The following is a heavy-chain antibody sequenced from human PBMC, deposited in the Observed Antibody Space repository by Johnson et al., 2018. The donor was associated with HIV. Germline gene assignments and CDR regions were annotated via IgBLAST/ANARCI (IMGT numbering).Heavy chain of an antibody. V-gene: IGHV3-20*04. CDR3: ARENRRIAGRPTSAYDI. J-gene: IGHJ3*02. CDR2: INWSGGTT. Sequence: VESGGGVERPGGSLRLSCAGSGFTFDDHGMSWVRQVPGKGLEWVSGINWSGGTTGYADSVKGRFTISRDNSKNTLFLQMNSLRAEDTAVYFCARENRRIAGRPTSAYDIWDQGTMVTVSS. D-gene: IGHD6-6*01. CDR1: GFTFDDHG.